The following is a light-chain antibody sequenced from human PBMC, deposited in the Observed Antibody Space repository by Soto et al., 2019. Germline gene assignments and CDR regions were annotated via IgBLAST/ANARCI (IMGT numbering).Light chain of an antibody. J-gene: IGKJ1*01. V-gene: IGKV1-6*01. CDR2: AAS. CDR1: QGIRDE. CDR3: QQYGSSPSWT. Sequence: AIQMTQSPSSLSASVGDRVTITCRASQGIRDELGWYQQKAGKAPNLLISAASRLQSGVPSRFSGRGSGTDFTLTISSLQPEDFAVYYCQQYGSSPSWTFGQGTKVEIK.